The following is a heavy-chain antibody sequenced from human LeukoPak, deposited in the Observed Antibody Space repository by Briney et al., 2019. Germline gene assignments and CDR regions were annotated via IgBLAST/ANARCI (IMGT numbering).Heavy chain of an antibody. J-gene: IGHJ5*02. CDR2: INPSGGST. D-gene: IGHD3-22*01. V-gene: IGHV1-46*01. CDR3: AREELPYYYDSSGQGWFDP. Sequence: ASVKVSCKASGYTFTSYYMHWVRQAPGQGLEWMGIINPSGGSTSYAQKFQGRVTMTRDMSTSTVYMELSSLRSEDTAVYYCAREELPYYYDSSGQGWFDPWGQGTLVTVSS. CDR1: GYTFTSYY.